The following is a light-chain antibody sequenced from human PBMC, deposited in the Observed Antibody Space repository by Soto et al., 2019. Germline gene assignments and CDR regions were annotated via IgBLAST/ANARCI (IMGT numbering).Light chain of an antibody. CDR2: GAS. Sequence: IVLTQSPGTLSLSPGERVTLSCRASQTISRNYLAWYQQKPGQAPRLLIYGASTRATGIPVRFSGSASGTDFTLTITRLEPEDFAMYYCQRYDSLRTFGQGTKVDIK. CDR1: QTISRNY. V-gene: IGKV3-20*01. J-gene: IGKJ1*01. CDR3: QRYDSLRT.